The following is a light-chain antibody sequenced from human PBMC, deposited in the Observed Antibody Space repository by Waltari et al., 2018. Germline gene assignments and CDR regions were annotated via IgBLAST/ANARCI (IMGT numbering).Light chain of an antibody. J-gene: IGKJ1*01. CDR3: QQGYSAPRT. V-gene: IGKV1-39*01. CDR1: QRISSN. CDR2: AAS. Sequence: DIQMTQSPSSLSASVGDRVTITCRASQRISSNLNWYQQKPGKAPNLLIYAASSLQSGVPSRFSGSGFGTDFTLSIRNLQPEDFATYYCQQGYSAPRTFGQGTKVEI.